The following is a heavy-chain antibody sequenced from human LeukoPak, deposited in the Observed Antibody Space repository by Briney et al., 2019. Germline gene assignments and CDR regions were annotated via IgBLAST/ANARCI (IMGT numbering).Heavy chain of an antibody. D-gene: IGHD6-13*01. CDR2: IYHSGST. V-gene: IGHV4-39*01. Sequence: PSETLSLTCTVSGGSISSSPYYWGWTRQPPGKGLEWIGSIYHSGSTFYDPSLKSRVTISIDTSRNQFSLRLNSVTSADTAVYFCARGPDYSSSYAANWFDPWGQGTLVTVSS. CDR3: ARGPDYSSSYAANWFDP. J-gene: IGHJ5*02. CDR1: GGSISSSPYY.